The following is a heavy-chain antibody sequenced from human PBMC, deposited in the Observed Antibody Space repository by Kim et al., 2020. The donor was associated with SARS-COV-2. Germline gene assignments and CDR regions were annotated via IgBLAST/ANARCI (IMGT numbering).Heavy chain of an antibody. CDR3: AKDYYDFWSGSYYYGMDV. J-gene: IGHJ6*02. D-gene: IGHD3-3*01. V-gene: IGHV3-30*02. Sequence: VKGRLTISRDTSKNTLYLQMNSLRAEDTAVYFCAKDYYDFWSGSYYYGMDVWGQGTTVTVSS.